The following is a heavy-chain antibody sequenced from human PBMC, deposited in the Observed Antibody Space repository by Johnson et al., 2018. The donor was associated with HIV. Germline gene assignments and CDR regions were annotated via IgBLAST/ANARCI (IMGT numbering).Heavy chain of an antibody. V-gene: IGHV3-7*01. J-gene: IGHJ3*02. CDR1: GFTFSSYW. CDR3: ARAYYNFWSGYAFDI. CDR2: IKQDGSEK. D-gene: IGHD3-3*01. Sequence: VQLVESGGGLVQPGGSLRLSCAASGFTFSSYWISWVRQAPGKGLEWVANIKQDGSEKYYVDSVKGRFTISRDNAKNSLYLQMNSLRAEDTAVYYCARAYYNFWSGYAFDIWGQGTMVTVSS.